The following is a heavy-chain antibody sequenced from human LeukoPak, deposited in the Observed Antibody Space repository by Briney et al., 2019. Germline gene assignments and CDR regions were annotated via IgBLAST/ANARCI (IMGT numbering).Heavy chain of an antibody. CDR2: ISSSSSYI. J-gene: IGHJ3*02. D-gene: IGHD3-10*01. CDR1: GFTFSSYS. Sequence: GGSLRLSCAASGFTFSSYSMNWVRQAPGKGLEWVSSISSSSSYIYYADSVKGRFTISRDNAKNSLYLQMNSLRAEDTAVYYCAKGGPDYYGSGSYSGFDIWGQGTMVTVSS. V-gene: IGHV3-21*01. CDR3: AKGGPDYYGSGSYSGFDI.